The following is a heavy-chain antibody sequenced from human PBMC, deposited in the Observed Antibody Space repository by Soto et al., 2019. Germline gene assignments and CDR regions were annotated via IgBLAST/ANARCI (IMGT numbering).Heavy chain of an antibody. J-gene: IGHJ5*02. CDR3: ARDKNPIVPFLEWTNWFDP. D-gene: IGHD3-3*02. CDR1: GYSFTAYT. CDR2: INPDNGNT. V-gene: IGHV1-3*01. Sequence: ASVNVSCKASGYSFTAYTMHWVRQAPGQGFEWVGSINPDNGNTKYSQKFQGRLTFTSDTSTSTAYMELSSLKSEDTALYFCARDKNPIVPFLEWTNWFDPWGQGTLVTVSS.